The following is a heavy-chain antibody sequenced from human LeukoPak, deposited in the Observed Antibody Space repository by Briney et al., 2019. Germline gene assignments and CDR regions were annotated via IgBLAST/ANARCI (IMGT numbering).Heavy chain of an antibody. V-gene: IGHV3-30*04. CDR2: ISYDGSNE. Sequence: PGRSLRLSCAASGFTFSSYVMHWVRQAPGKGLEWVAIISYDGSNEYYADSVKGRFTISRDNSKNTLYLQMNSLRAEDTAVYYCARAEAIDWLLEPCFDYWGQGTLVTVSS. CDR1: GFTFSSYV. D-gene: IGHD3-9*01. CDR3: ARAEAIDWLLEPCFDY. J-gene: IGHJ4*02.